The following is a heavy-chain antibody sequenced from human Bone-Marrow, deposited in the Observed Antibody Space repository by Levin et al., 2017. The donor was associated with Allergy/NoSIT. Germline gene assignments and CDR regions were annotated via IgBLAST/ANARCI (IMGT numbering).Heavy chain of an antibody. CDR3: ARGVYYYYYMDV. CDR1: GGTFNTNV. J-gene: IGHJ6*03. CDR2: IIPILGTT. V-gene: IGHV1-69*13. Sequence: SVKVSCKTSGGTFNTNVFSWVRQAPGHGLEWMGGIIPILGTTYHAQKFQGRVTITADDSTSTVYMELSSLRSEDTAVYYCARGVYYYYYMDVGGKGTTVTVSS.